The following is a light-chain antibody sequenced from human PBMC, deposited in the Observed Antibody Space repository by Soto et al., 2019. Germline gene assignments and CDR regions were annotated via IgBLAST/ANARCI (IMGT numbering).Light chain of an antibody. Sequence: EIVLTQSPGILSLSPGERATLSCRASQSASSSYLAWYQQKPGQAPRLLIYGASNRATGIPDRFSASGSKTNFTLTISRLEPEDFAVYYCQQYGSSPPYTFGQGTKLEIK. J-gene: IGKJ2*01. CDR2: GAS. V-gene: IGKV3-20*01. CDR1: QSASSSY. CDR3: QQYGSSPPYT.